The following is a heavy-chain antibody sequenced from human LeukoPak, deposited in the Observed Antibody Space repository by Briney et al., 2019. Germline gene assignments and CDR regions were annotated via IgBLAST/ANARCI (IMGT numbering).Heavy chain of an antibody. J-gene: IGHJ4*02. CDR3: AGGLMIFGVVIPFDY. Sequence: GASVKVSCKASGYTFTSYAMNWVRRAPGQGLEWMGWINTNTGNPTYAQGFTGRFVFSLDTSVSTAYLQISSLKAEDTAVYYCAGGLMIFGVVIPFDYWGQGTLVTVSS. CDR2: INTNTGNP. V-gene: IGHV7-4-1*02. D-gene: IGHD3-3*01. CDR1: GYTFTSYA.